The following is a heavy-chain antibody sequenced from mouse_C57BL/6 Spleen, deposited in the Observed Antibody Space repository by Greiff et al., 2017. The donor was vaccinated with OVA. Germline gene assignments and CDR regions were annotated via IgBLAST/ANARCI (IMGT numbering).Heavy chain of an antibody. CDR1: GYTFTDYN. CDR2: INPNNGGT. V-gene: IGHV1-18*01. Sequence: VQLQQSGPELVKPGASVKIPCKASGYTFTDYNMDWVKQSHGKSLEWIGDINPNNGGTIYNQKFKGKATLTVDKSSSTAYMELRSLTSEDTAVYYCARLITTVVAHWYFDVWGTGTTVTVSS. J-gene: IGHJ1*03. CDR3: ARLITTVVAHWYFDV. D-gene: IGHD1-1*01.